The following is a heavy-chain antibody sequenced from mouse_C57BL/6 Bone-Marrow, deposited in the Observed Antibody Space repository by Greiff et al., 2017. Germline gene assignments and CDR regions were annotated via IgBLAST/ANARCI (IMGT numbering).Heavy chain of an antibody. Sequence: DVMLVESGGGLVKPGGSLKLPCAVSGFTFSSYAMSWVRQTLEKRLEWVATISDGGSYTYYPDNVKGRFTISRDNAKNNLYLQMIHLKSEDTAMYFCARDGYYAMDFWGQGTSVTVSS. CDR1: GFTFSSYA. CDR3: ARDGYYAMDF. CDR2: ISDGGSYT. V-gene: IGHV5-4*01. J-gene: IGHJ4*01.